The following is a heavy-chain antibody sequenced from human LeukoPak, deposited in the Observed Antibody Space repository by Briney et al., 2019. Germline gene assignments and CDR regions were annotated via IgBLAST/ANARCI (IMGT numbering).Heavy chain of an antibody. CDR2: IYYSGST. D-gene: IGHD2-2*01. Sequence: AETLSLTCTVSGGSISSSSYYWGWIRQPPGKGLEWIGSIYYSGSTYYNPSLKRRVTISVDTSKNQFSLKLSSVTAADTAVYYCARGRDGCSSTSCYLSPGDYWGQGTLVTVSS. V-gene: IGHV4-39*07. CDR3: ARGRDGCSSTSCYLSPGDY. J-gene: IGHJ4*02. CDR1: GGSISSSSYY.